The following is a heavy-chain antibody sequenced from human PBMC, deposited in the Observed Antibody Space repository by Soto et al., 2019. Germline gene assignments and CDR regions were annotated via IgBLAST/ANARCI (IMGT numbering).Heavy chain of an antibody. CDR1: GGTFSTST. CDR2: IIPIIGII. V-gene: IGHV1-69*08. D-gene: IGHD3-22*01. J-gene: IGHJ5*02. Sequence: QVQLVQSGAEVKKPGSSVKVSCKASGGTFSTSTITWVRQAPGQGLEWMGRIIPIIGIINYAQKCQGRVTITADKITGTAYKKLTRLRSDDTAVYYCAGDPDSHYNDSHASSYPWGQGTLVTVSS. CDR3: AGDPDSHYNDSHASSYP.